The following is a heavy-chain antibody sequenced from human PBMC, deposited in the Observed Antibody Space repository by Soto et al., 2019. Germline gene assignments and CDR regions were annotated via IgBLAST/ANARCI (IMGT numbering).Heavy chain of an antibody. Sequence: QVQLVESGGGVVQPGRSLRLSCTASGFTFSNYTIHWVRQAPGRGLEWVEVMSYDESDEYYANSVKGRFTVSRDKSKNTLYLQMDSLRGEDTAVYYCARQDTALDYWGQGTLVTVSS. V-gene: IGHV3-30-3*01. D-gene: IGHD2-15*01. CDR3: ARQDTALDY. CDR1: GFTFSNYT. J-gene: IGHJ4*02. CDR2: MSYDESDE.